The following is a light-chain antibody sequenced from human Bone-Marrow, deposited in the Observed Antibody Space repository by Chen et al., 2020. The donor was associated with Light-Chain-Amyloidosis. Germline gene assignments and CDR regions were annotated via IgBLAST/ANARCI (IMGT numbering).Light chain of an antibody. CDR2: EVT. Sequence: QSALTQPASVSGSPGQSSTISCTGTSSDVGGDNHVSWYQQHPDKAPKIMIYEVTNRPSWVPDRFSGSKSATTASLTISGLQTEDEADYYFSSYTITNALIFGSGTRVTVL. J-gene: IGLJ1*01. CDR1: SSDVGGDNH. V-gene: IGLV2-14*01. CDR3: SSYTITNALI.